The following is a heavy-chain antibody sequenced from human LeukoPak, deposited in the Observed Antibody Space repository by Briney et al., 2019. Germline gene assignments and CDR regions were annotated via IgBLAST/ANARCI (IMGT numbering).Heavy chain of an antibody. Sequence: SETLSLTCTVSGGSISSYYWSWIRQPPGKGLEWIGYIYYSGSTNYNPSLKSRVTISVDTSKNQFSLKLSSVTAADTAVYYCARGTAGWLQPNYFDYWGQGTLSPSP. CDR1: GGSISSYY. CDR2: IYYSGST. V-gene: IGHV4-59*01. CDR3: ARGTAGWLQPNYFDY. D-gene: IGHD5-24*01. J-gene: IGHJ4*02.